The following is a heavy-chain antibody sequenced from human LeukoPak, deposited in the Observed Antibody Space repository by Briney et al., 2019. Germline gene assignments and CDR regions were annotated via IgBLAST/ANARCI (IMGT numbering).Heavy chain of an antibody. V-gene: IGHV4-38-2*01. CDR2: IYHSGST. D-gene: IGHD1-26*01. CDR1: GYSISSGYY. J-gene: IGHJ4*02. CDR3: ARRGSGSRSYFDY. Sequence: SETLSLTCAVSGYSISSGYYWGWIRQPPGMGLEWIGSIYHSGSTYYNPSLKSRVTISVDTSKNQFSLKLSSVTAADTAVYYCARRGSGSRSYFDYWGQGTLVTVSS.